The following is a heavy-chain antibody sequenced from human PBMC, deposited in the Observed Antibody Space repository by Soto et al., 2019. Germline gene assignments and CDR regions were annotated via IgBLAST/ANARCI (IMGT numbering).Heavy chain of an antibody. Sequence: SETLSLTCAVYGGSFSGYYWSWIRQPPGKGLEWIGEINHSGSTKYNPSLKSRVTISVDTSKDQFALKLTSVTAADTAVFYCARGYCSSTSCLDYYMDVWGKGTTVTVSS. CDR2: INHSGST. CDR1: GGSFSGYY. D-gene: IGHD2-2*01. V-gene: IGHV4-34*01. CDR3: ARGYCSSTSCLDYYMDV. J-gene: IGHJ6*03.